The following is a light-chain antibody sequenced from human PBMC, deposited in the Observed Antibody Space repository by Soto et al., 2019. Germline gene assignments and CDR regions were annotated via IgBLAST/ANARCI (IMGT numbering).Light chain of an antibody. V-gene: IGKV3-15*01. CDR2: GAS. J-gene: IGKJ5*01. CDR3: QYYGNSPLT. CDR1: QSVSSN. Sequence: IDMSQSPASLSVSAGYGATLSCRASQSVSSNLAWYQQKPGRAPRLLIYGASTRPTGIPARFSGSGSATAVSLPTIIRLEPEYSGCYYRQYYGNSPLTFGQGTRLEIK.